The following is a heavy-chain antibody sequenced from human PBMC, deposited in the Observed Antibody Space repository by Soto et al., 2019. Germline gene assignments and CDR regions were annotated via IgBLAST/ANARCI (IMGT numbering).Heavy chain of an antibody. J-gene: IGHJ6*04. CDR2: ISGSGGST. V-gene: IGHV3-23*01. D-gene: IGHD2-2*01. CDR3: ANGLYSSNF. CDR1: GFTFNNYV. Sequence: EVQLLESGGGLVQPGGSLRLSCAASGFTFNNYVMIWVRQAPGKGLEWVSGISGSGGSTYYADSVKGRFTISRDNSKNTLFLQMNSLRAEDTAVYYCANGLYSSNFWGKGTTVTVSS.